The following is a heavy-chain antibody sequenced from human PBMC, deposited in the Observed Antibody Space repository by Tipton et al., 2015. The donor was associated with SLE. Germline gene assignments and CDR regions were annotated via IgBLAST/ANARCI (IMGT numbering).Heavy chain of an antibody. CDR3: ARGRGLGQWLPLYYYYYYMDV. CDR2: IRYDGSNK. J-gene: IGHJ6*03. V-gene: IGHV3-30*02. Sequence: SLRLSCAVSGFTFSSYGMHWVRQAPGKGLEWVAFIRYDGSNKYYADSVKGRFAISRDNSKNTLYLQMNSLRAEDTAVYYCARGRGLGQWLPLYYYYYYMDVWGKGTTVTVSS. D-gene: IGHD6-19*01. CDR1: GFTFSSYG.